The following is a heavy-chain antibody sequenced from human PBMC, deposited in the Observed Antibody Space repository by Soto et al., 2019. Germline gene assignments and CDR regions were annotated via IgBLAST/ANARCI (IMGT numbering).Heavy chain of an antibody. CDR3: ARDGDGSGSYYYYYYYMDV. V-gene: IGHV3-7*01. J-gene: IGHJ6*03. Sequence: GGSLRLSCAASGFTFSSYWMSWVRQAPGKGLEWVANIKQDGSEKYYVDSVKGRFTISRDNAKNSLYLQMNSLRAEDTAVYYCARDGDGSGSYYYYYYYMDVWGKGTTVTVSS. CDR1: GFTFSSYW. D-gene: IGHD3-10*01. CDR2: IKQDGSEK.